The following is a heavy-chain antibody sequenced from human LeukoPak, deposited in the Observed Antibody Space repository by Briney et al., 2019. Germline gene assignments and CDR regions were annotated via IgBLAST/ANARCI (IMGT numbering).Heavy chain of an antibody. J-gene: IGHJ4*02. V-gene: IGHV3-74*01. CDR3: ANGRGYSYPLYYFDY. D-gene: IGHD5-18*01. Sequence: GGSLRLSCAASEFTFSSYWMHWVRQAPGKGLVWVSRINTDGITTTYADSVKGRFTISRDNSKNTLYLQMNSLRAEDTAVYYCANGRGYSYPLYYFDYWGQGTLVTVSS. CDR1: EFTFSSYW. CDR2: INTDGITT.